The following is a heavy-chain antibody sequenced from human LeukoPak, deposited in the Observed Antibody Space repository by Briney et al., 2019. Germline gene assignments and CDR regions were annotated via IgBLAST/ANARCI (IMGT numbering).Heavy chain of an antibody. Sequence: GGSLRLSCAASGFTFSTYSLNWVRQAPGKGLEWVSSISSSGSYIYYADSLKGRFTISRDNAKNSLYLQMNSLRAEDTAVYYCARGDNWHFAYLDYWGQGTLVTVSS. CDR2: ISSSGSYI. D-gene: IGHD1-1*01. CDR3: ARGDNWHFAYLDY. V-gene: IGHV3-21*01. CDR1: GFTFSTYS. J-gene: IGHJ4*02.